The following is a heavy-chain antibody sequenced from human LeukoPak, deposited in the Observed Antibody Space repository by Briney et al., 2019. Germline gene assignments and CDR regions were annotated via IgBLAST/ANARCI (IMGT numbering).Heavy chain of an antibody. CDR1: GFTFSGSA. V-gene: IGHV3-73*01. CDR2: IGGKGSNCAT. CDR3: TRDYGGNSAMFDY. J-gene: IGHJ4*02. D-gene: IGHD4-23*01. Sequence: GGSLRVSCAASGFTFSGSAVHWVRQASGKGLEWVGRIGGKGSNCATLCAASMKGRFTISRDDSKNTAYLQMNSLKTEDTAVYYCTRDYGGNSAMFDYWGQGTLVTVSS.